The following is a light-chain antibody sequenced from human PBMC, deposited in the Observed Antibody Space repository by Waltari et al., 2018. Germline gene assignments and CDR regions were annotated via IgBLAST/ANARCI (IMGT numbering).Light chain of an antibody. CDR3: QQYDKWPPWT. Sequence: EIVMTQSPVTLSVSPGERATLSCRASQSVTTKVAWYQQKLGQAPRLLISAASTRATGVPTRFSGSGSGTDFTLTISSLQSEDVAIYYCQQYDKWPPWTFGLGTKVELK. CDR2: AAS. CDR1: QSVTTK. J-gene: IGKJ1*01. V-gene: IGKV3-15*01.